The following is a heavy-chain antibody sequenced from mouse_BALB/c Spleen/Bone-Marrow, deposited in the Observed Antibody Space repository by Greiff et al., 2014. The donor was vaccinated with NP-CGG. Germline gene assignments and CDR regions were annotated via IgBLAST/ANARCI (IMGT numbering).Heavy chain of an antibody. CDR3: AKPTVVADFDY. J-gene: IGHJ2*01. Sequence: QVQLQQSAAELARPGASVKMSCKASGYTFSNYTMHWVKQRPGQDLEWIGFINPSSEYSEYNQKFKDKTTLTADKSSSTACMQLSSLTSEDSAVYYCAKPTVVADFDYWGQGTTLTVSS. V-gene: IGHV1-4*02. D-gene: IGHD1-1*01. CDR2: INPSSEYS. CDR1: GYTFSNYT.